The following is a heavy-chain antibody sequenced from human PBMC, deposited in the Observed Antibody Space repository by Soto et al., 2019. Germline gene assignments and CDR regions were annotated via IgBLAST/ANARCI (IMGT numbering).Heavy chain of an antibody. CDR1: GGSFNGYY. Sequence: QVQLQQWGAGLLKPSETLSLTCAVYGGSFNGYYWSWIRQPPGKGLEWIGEINHSGSTNYNPSLKSRVTISVDTSKNQFSLKLSSVTAADTAVYYCARGGYGDYDYYYGMDVWGQGTTVTVSS. CDR3: ARGGYGDYDYYYGMDV. D-gene: IGHD4-17*01. V-gene: IGHV4-34*01. J-gene: IGHJ6*02. CDR2: INHSGST.